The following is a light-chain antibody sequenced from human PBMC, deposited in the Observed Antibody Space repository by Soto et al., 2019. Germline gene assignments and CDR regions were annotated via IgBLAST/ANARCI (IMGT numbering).Light chain of an antibody. CDR2: RAS. CDR3: QEYNSY. CDR1: QNIDNW. Sequence: IQMTESPHTLSASVGDRVTITCRASQNIDNWLAWYQHKPGKPPKLLIYRASSLETGVPSRFSGSGSGTEFSLTISNLQPDDSATYYCQEYNSYFGGGTKVEIK. J-gene: IGKJ4*01. V-gene: IGKV1-5*03.